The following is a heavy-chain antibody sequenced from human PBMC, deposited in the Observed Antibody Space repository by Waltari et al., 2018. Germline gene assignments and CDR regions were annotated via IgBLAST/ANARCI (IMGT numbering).Heavy chain of an antibody. V-gene: IGHV1-69*01. J-gene: IGHJ3*02. CDR3: ASPTVVTHDAFDI. Sequence: QVQLVQSGPEVKKPGSSVKVSCKAPGGPFSSYAISWVRQAPGQGLEWMGGIIPIFGTANYAQKFQGRVTITADESTSTAYMELSSLRSEDTAVYYCASPTVVTHDAFDIWGQGTMVTVSS. D-gene: IGHD4-17*01. CDR1: GGPFSSYA. CDR2: IIPIFGTA.